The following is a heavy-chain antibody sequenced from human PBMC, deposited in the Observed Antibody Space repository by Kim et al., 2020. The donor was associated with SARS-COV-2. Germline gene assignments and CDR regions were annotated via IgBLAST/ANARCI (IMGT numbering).Heavy chain of an antibody. CDR3: ARGSDREYGMDV. CDR1: GYTFTGYY. J-gene: IGHJ6*02. Sequence: ASVKVSCKASGYTFTGYYMHWVRQAPGQGLEWMGRINPNSGGTNYAQKFQGRVTMTRDTSISTAYMELSRLRSDDTAVYYCARGSDREYGMDVWGQGTTVTVSS. CDR2: INPNSGGT. V-gene: IGHV1-2*06.